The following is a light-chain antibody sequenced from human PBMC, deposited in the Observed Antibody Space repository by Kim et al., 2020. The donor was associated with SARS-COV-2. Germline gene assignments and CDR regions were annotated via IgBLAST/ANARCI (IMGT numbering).Light chain of an antibody. J-gene: IGKJ5*01. CDR1: QTVSSSY. V-gene: IGKV3-20*01. Sequence: LSPGERVTRSCGASQTVSSSYLAWYQQKPGQAPRLLIYAASSRATGIPDRFSGSGSGTDFTLTISRLEPEDFAVYYCQQYDNLITFGQGTRLEIK. CDR2: AAS. CDR3: QQYDNLIT.